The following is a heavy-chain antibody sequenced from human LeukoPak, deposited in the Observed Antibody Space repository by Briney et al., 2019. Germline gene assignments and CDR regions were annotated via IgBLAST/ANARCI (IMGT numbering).Heavy chain of an antibody. CDR3: ATGRAAAGQYYFDY. D-gene: IGHD6-13*01. Sequence: SETLSLTCTVSGGSISNSIYYWAWIRQPPGKGLEWIGTISYSGSTYYNPSLKSRVTISVDTSKNQFSLKLNSVTAPDTAVYYCATGRAAAGQYYFDYWGQGTLVTVSS. CDR1: GGSISNSIYY. J-gene: IGHJ4*02. V-gene: IGHV4-39*01. CDR2: ISYSGST.